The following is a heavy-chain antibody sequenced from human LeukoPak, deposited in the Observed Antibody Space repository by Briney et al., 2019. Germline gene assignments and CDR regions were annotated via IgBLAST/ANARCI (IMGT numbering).Heavy chain of an antibody. CDR1: GYSISSGSYY. D-gene: IGHD3-22*01. Sequence: SETLSLTCTVSGYSISSGSYYWSWIRQPAGKGLEWIGRIYTSGSTNYNPSLKSRVAISVDTSKNQFSLKLSSVTAADTAVYYCARGVVVVGPSSGAFDIWGQGTMVTVSS. CDR2: IYTSGST. J-gene: IGHJ3*02. V-gene: IGHV4-61*02. CDR3: ARGVVVVGPSSGAFDI.